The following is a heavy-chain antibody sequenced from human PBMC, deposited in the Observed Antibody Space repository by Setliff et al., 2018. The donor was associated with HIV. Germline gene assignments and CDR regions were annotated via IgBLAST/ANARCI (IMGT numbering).Heavy chain of an antibody. Sequence: SETLSLTCAVYGGSFSGYYWSWLRQPPGKGLEWIGEINSSGSINDNPSLKSRVTISVDTSKNQFSLKLNSVTAADAAVYYCARGFAFGGVIVIPYYFDYWGQGTLVTVSS. CDR2: INSSGSI. CDR3: ARGFAFGGVIVIPYYFDY. J-gene: IGHJ4*02. CDR1: GGSFSGYY. V-gene: IGHV4-34*01. D-gene: IGHD3-16*02.